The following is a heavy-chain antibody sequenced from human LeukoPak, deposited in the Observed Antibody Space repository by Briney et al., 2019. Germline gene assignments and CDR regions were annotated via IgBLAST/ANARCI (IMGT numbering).Heavy chain of an antibody. CDR3: DSSVFTVSAAPDY. J-gene: IGHJ4*02. Sequence: PGGSLRLSCAASGFTFSSYTMHSVRQARGKGLEWVALISYDGSNQYYADSVKGRYTVSRDNSRNTFYVQMNSLRGDDTAVYYYDSSVFTVSAAPDYWGQGTLVTVSS. D-gene: IGHD3-22*01. CDR2: ISYDGSNQ. V-gene: IGHV3-30*04. CDR1: GFTFSSYT.